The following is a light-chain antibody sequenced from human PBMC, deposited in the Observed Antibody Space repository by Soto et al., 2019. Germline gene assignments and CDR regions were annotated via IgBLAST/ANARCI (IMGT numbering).Light chain of an antibody. J-gene: IGKJ1*01. Sequence: DIQMTQSPSTLSASVGDRVTITCRAIQSISTYVAWYQQRPGKAPKHLIYKASSLASGGPPRFSGSGSWTDFTLTITGLQPDEFANYYCQEYNSYSTFGQGTKVDIK. CDR3: QEYNSYST. CDR1: QSISTY. V-gene: IGKV1-5*03. CDR2: KAS.